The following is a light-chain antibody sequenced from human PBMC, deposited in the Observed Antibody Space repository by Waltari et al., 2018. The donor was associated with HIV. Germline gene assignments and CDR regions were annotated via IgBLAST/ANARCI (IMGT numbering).Light chain of an antibody. J-gene: IGLJ2*01. CDR1: SGHRSYA. Sequence: QLVLTQSPSASASLGASVKLTCTLSSGHRSYAIAWHQQQPEKGPRYLMKLNSDGSHSKGDGIPDRFSGSSSGAERYLTISSLQSEDEADYYCQTWGGVVFGGGTKLTVL. V-gene: IGLV4-69*01. CDR2: LNSDGSH. CDR3: QTWGGVV.